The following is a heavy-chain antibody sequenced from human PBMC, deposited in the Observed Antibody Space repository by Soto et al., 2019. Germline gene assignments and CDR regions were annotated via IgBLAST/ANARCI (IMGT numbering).Heavy chain of an antibody. V-gene: IGHV3-23*01. CDR3: AKYDVEPPSPDYFDY. J-gene: IGHJ4*02. Sequence: EVQLLESGGGLVQPGGSLRLSCAASGFTFSSYAMSWVRQAPGKGLEWVSVISGSGGSTNYADSVKGRFTISRDNFKNTLYLQMNSLRAVDTAVYYCAKYDVEPPSPDYFDYWGQGTLVTVS. CDR2: ISGSGGST. CDR1: GFTFSSYA. D-gene: IGHD3-16*01.